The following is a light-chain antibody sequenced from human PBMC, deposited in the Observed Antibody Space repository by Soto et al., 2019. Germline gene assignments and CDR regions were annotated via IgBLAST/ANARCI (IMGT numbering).Light chain of an antibody. Sequence: DIQMTQSPSSLSASVGDRVTITCRASQSITIYLSWYQQKPGKAPKLLINVASTLQGGVPSRFSGSGSGTEFTLAISSLQPEDSATYYCQQSFSTPQTFGGGTRVEIK. J-gene: IGKJ4*01. CDR1: QSITIY. CDR3: QQSFSTPQT. V-gene: IGKV1-39*01. CDR2: VAS.